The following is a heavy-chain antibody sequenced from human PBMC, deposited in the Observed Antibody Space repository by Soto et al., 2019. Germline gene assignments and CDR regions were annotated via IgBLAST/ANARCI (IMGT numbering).Heavy chain of an antibody. D-gene: IGHD2-2*03. V-gene: IGHV1-3*01. Sequence: GASVKGSCKAAGYAFTSYAMHWVRQAPGQRLEWMGWINAGNGNTKYSQKFQGRVTITRDTSTSTAYMELSSLRSEDTAVYYCARDPDGSPVDYWGQGTLVTVSS. CDR3: ARDPDGSPVDY. J-gene: IGHJ4*02. CDR1: GYAFTSYA. CDR2: INAGNGNT.